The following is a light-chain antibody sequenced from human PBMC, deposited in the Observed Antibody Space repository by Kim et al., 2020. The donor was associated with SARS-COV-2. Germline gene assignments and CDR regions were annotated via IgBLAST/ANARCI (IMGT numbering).Light chain of an antibody. V-gene: IGKV4-1*01. CDR1: QSLFSSSNNNNY. CDR2: WAS. CDR3: QQYYSIPYI. Sequence: DIVMTQSPDSLAVSLGERATINCKSSQSLFSSSNNNNYLAWYQQNPGQPPKLLIYWASTRESGVPERFRGSGSGTDFTLTISNLQAEDVAVYYCQQYYSIPYIFGQGTKLEI. J-gene: IGKJ2*01.